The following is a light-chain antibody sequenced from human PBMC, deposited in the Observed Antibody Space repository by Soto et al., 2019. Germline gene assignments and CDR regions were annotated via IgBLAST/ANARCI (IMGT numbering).Light chain of an antibody. V-gene: IGKV3-15*01. CDR2: GAS. J-gene: IGKJ1*01. Sequence: EIVMTQSPATVSVSTGERATLSCRASQSVSSNLAWYQQKPGQAPRLLIYGASTRATGIPARFSGSGSGTEFTLTISSLQSEDFAVYYCQQYNNWPPGTFGQGTKVDIK. CDR3: QQYNNWPPGT. CDR1: QSVSSN.